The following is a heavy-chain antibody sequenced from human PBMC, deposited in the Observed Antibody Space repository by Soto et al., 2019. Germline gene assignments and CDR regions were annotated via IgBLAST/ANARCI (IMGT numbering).Heavy chain of an antibody. Sequence: ASVKVSCKASGDTFTSYCISWVRQAPGQWLEGMGWTSAYNGNTKYAHKLQGRVTMNTDTSTSDDYMELRRLRSDKTELYYCGRGKISRLWLSARYYDYGLDDGSQGTQVT. D-gene: IGHD5-18*01. CDR2: TSAYNGNT. V-gene: IGHV1-18*04. J-gene: IGHJ6*02. CDR3: GRGKISRLWLSARYYDYGLDD. CDR1: GDTFTSYC.